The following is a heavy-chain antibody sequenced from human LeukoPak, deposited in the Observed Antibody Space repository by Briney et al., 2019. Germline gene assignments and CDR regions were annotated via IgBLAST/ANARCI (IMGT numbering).Heavy chain of an antibody. CDR1: GXSISTYY. Sequence: KPSETLSLTCTVSGXSISTYYWNWIRQPPGKGLEWIGYVSHSGNTNCNPSLKSRVTMSLDTSKNHFSLGLSSVNAADTAVYYCARAGSGWSFDYWGQGSLVTVSS. D-gene: IGHD6-19*01. CDR2: VSHSGNT. J-gene: IGHJ4*02. CDR3: ARAGSGWSFDY. V-gene: IGHV4-59*01.